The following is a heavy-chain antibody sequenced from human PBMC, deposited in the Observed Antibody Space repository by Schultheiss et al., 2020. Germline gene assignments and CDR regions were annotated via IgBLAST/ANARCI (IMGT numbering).Heavy chain of an antibody. CDR2: ISSSSSYI. J-gene: IGHJ5*02. CDR3: ARDGKGITIFGVVIRNWFDP. CDR1: GFTFSSYA. Sequence: GGSLRLSCVASGFTFSSYAMNWVRQAPGKGLEWVSSISSSSSYIYYADSVKGRFTISRDNAKNSLYLQMNSLRAEDTAVYYCARDGKGITIFGVVIRNWFDPWGKGTLVTGSS. V-gene: IGHV3-21*01. D-gene: IGHD3-3*01.